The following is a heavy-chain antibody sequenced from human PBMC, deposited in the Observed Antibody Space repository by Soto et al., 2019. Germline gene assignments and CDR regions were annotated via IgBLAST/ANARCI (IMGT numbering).Heavy chain of an antibody. V-gene: IGHV1-69*01. CDR1: GGNFSRDA. D-gene: IGHD2-15*01. CDR2: IIPMFGTA. Sequence: QVQLVQSGAEVKKPGSSVKVSCKASGGNFSRDAISWVRQAPGQGPEWMGGIIPMFGTAKYAQKFQGRLTITADESTSTAYMELRSLRAEYTAVYYCARGVVVVAASQLGWFDPCGHGTLGTVSS. J-gene: IGHJ5*02. CDR3: ARGVVVVAASQLGWFDP.